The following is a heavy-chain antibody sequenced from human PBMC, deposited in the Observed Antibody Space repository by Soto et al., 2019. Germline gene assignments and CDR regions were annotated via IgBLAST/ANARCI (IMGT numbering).Heavy chain of an antibody. CDR1: GFTFSSYA. D-gene: IGHD6-19*01. Sequence: EVQLLESGGGLVQPGGSLRLSCAASGFTFSSYAMSWVRQAPGKGLEWVSAISGSGGSTYYADSVKGRFTISRDNSKNTLYLQMNSLRAEDTAVYYCAKDRGQYSSGFVVDAFDIWGQGTMVTVSS. CDR3: AKDRGQYSSGFVVDAFDI. CDR2: ISGSGGST. J-gene: IGHJ3*02. V-gene: IGHV3-23*01.